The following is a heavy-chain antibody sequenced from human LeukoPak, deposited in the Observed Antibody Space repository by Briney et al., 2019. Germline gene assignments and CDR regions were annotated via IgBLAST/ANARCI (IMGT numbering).Heavy chain of an antibody. CDR1: GGSISYYY. J-gene: IGHJ4*02. Sequence: SETLSLTCTVSGGSISYYYWNWIRQPPGKGLEWIGYIYYSGSTNYNPSLKSRVTISVDTSENQFSLKLSSVTAADTAVYYCARLYCDSSGYYYFDYWGQGTLVTVSS. D-gene: IGHD3-22*01. V-gene: IGHV4-59*01. CDR2: IYYSGST. CDR3: ARLYCDSSGYYYFDY.